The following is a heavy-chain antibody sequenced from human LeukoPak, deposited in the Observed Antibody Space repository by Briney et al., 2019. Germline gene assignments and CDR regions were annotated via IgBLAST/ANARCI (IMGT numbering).Heavy chain of an antibody. CDR1: VGTFSSYA. D-gene: IGHD6-6*01. V-gene: IGHV1-69*05. CDR2: IVPIFGTG. Sequence: SVKVSCKASVGTFSSYAIGWVRQAPGQGLEWVGGIVPIFGTGNYAKKYQGRVTITTDESTSTAYMELSSLRSEDTAVYYCARDDARRPLQVDYWGQGTLVTVSS. J-gene: IGHJ4*02. CDR3: ARDDARRPLQVDY.